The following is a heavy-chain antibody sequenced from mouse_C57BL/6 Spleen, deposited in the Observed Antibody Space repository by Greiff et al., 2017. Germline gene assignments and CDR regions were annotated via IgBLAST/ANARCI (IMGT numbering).Heavy chain of an antibody. V-gene: IGHV1-26*01. Sequence: VQLQQSGPELVKPGASVKISCKASGYTFTDYYMNWVKQSHGKSLEWIGDINPNNGGTSYNQKFKGKATLTEDKSSSTAYMELRSLTSEDSAVYYCARFYDGYCGFAYWGQGTLVTVSA. J-gene: IGHJ3*01. D-gene: IGHD2-3*01. CDR1: GYTFTDYY. CDR3: ARFYDGYCGFAY. CDR2: INPNNGGT.